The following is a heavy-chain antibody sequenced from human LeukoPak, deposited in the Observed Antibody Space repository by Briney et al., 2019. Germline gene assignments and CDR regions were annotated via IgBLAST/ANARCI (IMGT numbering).Heavy chain of an antibody. CDR2: IKQDGSEK. J-gene: IGHJ4*02. CDR3: ARDGDQLYEVYDY. V-gene: IGHV3-7*01. CDR1: GFPFSDSW. D-gene: IGHD1-1*01. Sequence: PGGSLRLSCAASGFPFSDSWMDWVRQAPGKGMEWVANIKQDGSEKHYADSVKGRFTISRDNAKNSLFLQMNSLRAEDTAVYYCARDGDQLYEVYDYWGQGTLVTVSS.